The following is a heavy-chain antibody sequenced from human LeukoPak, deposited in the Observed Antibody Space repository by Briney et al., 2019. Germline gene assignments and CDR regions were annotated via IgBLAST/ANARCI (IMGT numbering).Heavy chain of an antibody. CDR3: AKSDFWSGYYGY. CDR2: ISYDGSNK. CDR1: GFTFSSYA. J-gene: IGHJ4*02. Sequence: GGSLRLSCAASGFTFSSYAMHWVRQAPGKGLEWVAVISYDGSNKYYADSVKGRFTISRDNSKNTLYLQMNSLRAEDTAVYYCAKSDFWSGYYGYWGQGTLVTVSS. D-gene: IGHD3-3*01. V-gene: IGHV3-30-3*02.